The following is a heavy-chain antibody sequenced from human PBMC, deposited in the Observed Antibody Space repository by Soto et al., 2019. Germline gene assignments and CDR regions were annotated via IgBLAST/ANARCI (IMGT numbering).Heavy chain of an antibody. CDR2: ISTYNGDA. J-gene: IGHJ6*02. CDR3: ARIGYWTSYYYYGMDV. V-gene: IGHV1-18*01. CDR1: GYTFSTSG. D-gene: IGHD3-22*01. Sequence: GASVKVSCKSSGYTFSTSGISWVRQAPGQGLEWMGWISTYNGDANYAQRFQGRVTMTTDTSTSTTFMELRSLRSEDTAVYYCARIGYWTSYYYYGMDVWGQGTTVTVSS.